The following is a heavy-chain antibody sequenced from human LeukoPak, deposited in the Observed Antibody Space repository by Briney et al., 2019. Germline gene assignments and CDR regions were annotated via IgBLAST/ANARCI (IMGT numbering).Heavy chain of an antibody. CDR2: ISGSGGST. V-gene: IGHV3-23*01. J-gene: IGHJ4*02. CDR3: AKTWRPGLDFDWLLYFDY. Sequence: GGSLRLSCAASGFTFSSYAMSWVRQAPGKGLEWVSAISGSGGSTYYADSVKGRFTIPRDNSKNTLYLQMNSLRAEDTAVYYCAKTWRPGLDFDWLLYFDYWGQGTLVTVSS. D-gene: IGHD3-9*01. CDR1: GFTFSSYA.